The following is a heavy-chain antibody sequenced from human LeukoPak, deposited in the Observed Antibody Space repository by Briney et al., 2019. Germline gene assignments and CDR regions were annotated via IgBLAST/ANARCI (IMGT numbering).Heavy chain of an antibody. CDR3: ARGGVVVPAAPPKTYYYGMDV. CDR1: GFTFSSYW. Sequence: GGSLRLSCAASGFTFSSYWMHWVRQAPGKGLVWVSCINSDGGSTSYADSVKGRFTISRDNAKNTLYLQMNSLRAEDTAVYYCARGGVVVPAAPPKTYYYGMDVWGKGTTVTVSS. D-gene: IGHD2-2*01. CDR2: INSDGGST. V-gene: IGHV3-74*01. J-gene: IGHJ6*04.